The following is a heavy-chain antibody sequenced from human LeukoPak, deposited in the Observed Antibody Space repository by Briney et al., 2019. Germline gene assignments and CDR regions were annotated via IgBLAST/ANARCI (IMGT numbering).Heavy chain of an antibody. CDR1: GGSFSGYY. D-gene: IGHD3-22*01. V-gene: IGHV4-34*01. Sequence: SETLSLTCAVYGGSFSGYYWSWIRQPPGKGLEWIGEINHSGSTNYNPSLKSRVTISVDTSKNQFSLKLSSVTAADTAVYYCASQSIYYDSSGSTIDYWGQGTLVTVSS. J-gene: IGHJ4*02. CDR2: INHSGST. CDR3: ASQSIYYDSSGSTIDY.